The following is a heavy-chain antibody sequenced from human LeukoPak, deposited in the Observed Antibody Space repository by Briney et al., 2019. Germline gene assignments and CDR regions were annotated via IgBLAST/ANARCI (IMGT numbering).Heavy chain of an antibody. CDR1: GYTFTNYG. CDR3: ASASLQYCSGGSCYYYYYMDV. V-gene: IGHV1-18*01. J-gene: IGHJ6*03. D-gene: IGHD2-15*01. CDR2: ISAYNDNT. Sequence: ASVKVSCKASGYTFTNYGISWVRQAPGQGLEWMGWISAYNDNTNYAQKFQGRVTITTDESTSTAYMELSSLRSEDTAVYYCASASLQYCSGGSCYYYYYMDVWGKGTTVTVSS.